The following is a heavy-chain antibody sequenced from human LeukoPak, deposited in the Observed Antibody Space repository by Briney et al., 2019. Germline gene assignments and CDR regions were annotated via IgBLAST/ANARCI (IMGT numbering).Heavy chain of an antibody. CDR1: GGSISSYY. CDR3: ARDTAYYYYGMDV. V-gene: IGHV4-59*01. CDR2: IYYSGST. Sequence: KSSETLSLTCTVSGGSISSYYWSWIRQPPGKGLEWIGYIYYSGSTNYNPSLKSRVTISVDTSKNQFSLKLSSVTAADTAVYYCARDTAYYYYGMDVWGQGTTVTVSS. J-gene: IGHJ6*02.